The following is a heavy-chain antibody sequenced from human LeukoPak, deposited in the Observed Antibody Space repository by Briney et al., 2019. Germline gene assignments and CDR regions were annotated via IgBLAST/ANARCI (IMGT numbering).Heavy chain of an antibody. CDR2: IYYSGST. CDR1: GGSISSGDYY. D-gene: IGHD3-10*01. CDR3: ARVFDYGSGSYYYYGMDD. V-gene: IGHV4-30-4*01. J-gene: IGHJ6*02. Sequence: PSETLPLTCTVSGGSISSGDYYWSCIRQPPGKGLEWIGYIYYSGSTYYNPSLKSRVTISVDTSKNQFSLKLSSVTAADTAVYYCARVFDYGSGSYYYYGMDDWGQGTTVTVSS.